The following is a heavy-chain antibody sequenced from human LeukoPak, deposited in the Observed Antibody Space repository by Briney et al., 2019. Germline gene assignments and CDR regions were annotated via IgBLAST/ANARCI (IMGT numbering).Heavy chain of an antibody. Sequence: PGGSRRLSCAASGFTFSSYSMNWVRQAPGKGLEWVSSISSSSSYIYYADSVKGRFTISRDNAKNSLYLQMNSLRAEDTAVYYCARGENNYGYYYFDYWGQGTLVTVSS. D-gene: IGHD5-18*01. J-gene: IGHJ4*02. CDR3: ARGENNYGYYYFDY. V-gene: IGHV3-21*01. CDR2: ISSSSSYI. CDR1: GFTFSSYS.